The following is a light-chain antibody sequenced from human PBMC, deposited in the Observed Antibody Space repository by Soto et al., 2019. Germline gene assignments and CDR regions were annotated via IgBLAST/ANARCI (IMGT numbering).Light chain of an antibody. CDR1: QSLLQSNGHNY. Sequence: DIVMTQSSLSLSVTPGEPASISCRSSQSLLQSNGHNYVNWYLQKPGQSPQLLIYEVSTRVSGVPDRFSGSGSGTDFTLEISRVETDDVGIYYCMQSTQLPPTFGQGTRLEIK. CDR2: EVS. CDR3: MQSTQLPPT. J-gene: IGKJ5*01. V-gene: IGKV2D-29*02.